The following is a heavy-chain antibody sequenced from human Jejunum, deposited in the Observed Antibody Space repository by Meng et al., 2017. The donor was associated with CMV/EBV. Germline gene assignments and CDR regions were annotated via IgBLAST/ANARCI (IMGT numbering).Heavy chain of an antibody. D-gene: IGHD6-6*01. CDR1: GFTVSSNF. J-gene: IGHJ4*02. CDR3: ARWYNSSSGFDY. CDR2: IYRDGNT. V-gene: IGHV3-53*01. Sequence: AASGFTVSSNFMSWVRQAPGKGLEWFSVIYRDGNTYYADSVKGRFTISRDNSKNTLYLQMNSLRAEDTAVYYCARWYNSSSGFDYWGQGALVTVSS.